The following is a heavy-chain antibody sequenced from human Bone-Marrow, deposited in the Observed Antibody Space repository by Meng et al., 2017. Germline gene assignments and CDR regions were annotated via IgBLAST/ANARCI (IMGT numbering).Heavy chain of an antibody. CDR2: INPSGGST. CDR3: AGGNYGSGSSYNADWFDH. V-gene: IGHV1-46*01. J-gene: IGHJ5*02. D-gene: IGHD3-10*01. CDR1: GYTFTSCY. Sequence: ASVKVSCKASGYTFTSCYMHWVRQAPGQGLEWMGIINPSGGSTSYAQKFQGRVTMTRDTCTSTVYMELSSLRSEDTAVYYCAGGNYGSGSSYNADWFDHWGQGTLVTVSS.